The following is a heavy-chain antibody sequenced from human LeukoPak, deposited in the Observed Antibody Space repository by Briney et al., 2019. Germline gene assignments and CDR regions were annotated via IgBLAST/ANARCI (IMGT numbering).Heavy chain of an antibody. CDR2: ISSSSSAI. J-gene: IGHJ4*02. CDR1: GFTFSSYS. D-gene: IGHD1-1*01. CDR3: ASGIRERGFDS. Sequence: PGGSLRLSCAASGFTFSSYSMNWVRQAPGKGLEWVSYISSSSSAIYYADSVKGRFTISRDSAKSSLFLQMNSLKAEDTALYFCASGIRERGFDSWGQGTLVTVSS. V-gene: IGHV3-48*04.